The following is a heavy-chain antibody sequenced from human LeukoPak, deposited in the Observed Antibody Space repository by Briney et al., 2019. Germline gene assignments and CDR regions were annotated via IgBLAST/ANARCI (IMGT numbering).Heavy chain of an antibody. CDR2: ISSSSSYT. D-gene: IGHD6-13*01. J-gene: IGHJ4*02. Sequence: GGSLRLSCAASGFTFTDYYMSWIRQTPGKGLEWVSYISSSSSYTNYADSVKGRFTISRDNAKNSLYLQMNSLRAEDTAVYYCARARESSWARFDYWGQGTLVTVSS. V-gene: IGHV3-11*05. CDR1: GFTFTDYY. CDR3: ARARESSWARFDY.